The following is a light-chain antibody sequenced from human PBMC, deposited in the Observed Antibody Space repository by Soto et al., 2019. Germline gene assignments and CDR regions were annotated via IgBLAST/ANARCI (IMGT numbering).Light chain of an antibody. Sequence: QSALTQPPSASGSPGQSVTISCTGTSSDIGGYNYVSWYQQYPGRAPKLMIFEVNKRPSGVPDRFSGSKSGNTASLTVSGLQAEDEADYYCSSYAGSDSWVFGGGTKVT. V-gene: IGLV2-8*01. CDR1: SSDIGGYNY. CDR2: EVN. CDR3: SSYAGSDSWV. J-gene: IGLJ3*02.